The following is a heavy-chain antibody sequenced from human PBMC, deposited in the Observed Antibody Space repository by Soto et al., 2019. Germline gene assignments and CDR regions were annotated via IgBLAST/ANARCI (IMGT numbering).Heavy chain of an antibody. V-gene: IGHV3-23*01. D-gene: IGHD2-2*01. J-gene: IGHJ5*02. CDR1: GFTFSSYA. Sequence: LGGSLRLSCAASGFTFSSYARSWVRQAPGKGLEWVSAISGSGGSTYYADSVKGRFTISRDNSKNTLYLQMNSLRAEDTAVYYCAGGGHIVVVPAASFDPWGQGTLVTVSS. CDR3: AGGGHIVVVPAASFDP. CDR2: ISGSGGST.